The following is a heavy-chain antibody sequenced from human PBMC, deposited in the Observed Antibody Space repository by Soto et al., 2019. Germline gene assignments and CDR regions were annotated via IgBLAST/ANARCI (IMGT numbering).Heavy chain of an antibody. V-gene: IGHV4-59*08. CDR3: ARLGFCSSTDYYVNAFYI. D-gene: IGHD2-2*01. CDR2: LYYSGGT. J-gene: IGHJ3*02. CDR1: GGSISGYD. Sequence: SETLSLTCTVSGGSISGYDWTWIRQPPGKALEYIGFLYYSGGTNYNPSLNSRVTLSLDTSKNQFSLKLSSVTAADTAVYYCARLGFCSSTDYYVNAFYIWGQGTMVTVSS.